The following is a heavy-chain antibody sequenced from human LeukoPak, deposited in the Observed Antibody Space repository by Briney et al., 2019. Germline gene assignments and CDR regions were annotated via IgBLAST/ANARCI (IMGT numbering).Heavy chain of an antibody. D-gene: IGHD3-10*01. J-gene: IGHJ4*02. V-gene: IGHV3-7*01. CDR3: ARPMVRGVIIKGGSAFDY. Sequence: GGSLRLSCAASGFTFSSYEMNWVRQAPGKGLEWVANIKQDGSEKYYVDSVKGRFTISRDNAKNSLYLQMNSLRAEDTAVYYCARPMVRGVIIKGGSAFDYWGQGTLVTVSS. CDR2: IKQDGSEK. CDR1: GFTFSSYE.